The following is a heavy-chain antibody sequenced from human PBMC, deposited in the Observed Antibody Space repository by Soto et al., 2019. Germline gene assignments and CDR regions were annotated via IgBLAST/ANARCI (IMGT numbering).Heavy chain of an antibody. CDR1: GASISSVYW. CDR3: ARYSALSGTSYFDY. V-gene: IGHV4-4*02. Sequence: QVQLQESGPGLVKPSGTLSLTCDVSGASISSVYWWSWVRQSPGKGLEWIGEISQRGSANYRPSLTSRVTMSLDTSKNQFSLRLTSVTAADTAVYYCARYSALSGTSYFDYWGQGTLVTVSS. J-gene: IGHJ4*02. CDR2: ISQRGSA. D-gene: IGHD6-13*01.